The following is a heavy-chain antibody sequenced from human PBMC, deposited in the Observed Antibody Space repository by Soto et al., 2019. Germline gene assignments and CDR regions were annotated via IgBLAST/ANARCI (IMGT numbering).Heavy chain of an antibody. CDR1: GGTFSSYA. V-gene: IGHV1-69*13. Sequence: GASVKVSCKASGGTFSSYAISWVRQAPGQGLEWMGGIIPIFGTANYAQKFQGRVTITADESTSIAYMELSSLRSEDMAVYYCARFTVWGSYRYFLDFRGQRTLVTVS. CDR3: ARFTVWGSYRYFLDF. D-gene: IGHD3-16*02. CDR2: IIPIFGTA. J-gene: IGHJ4*02.